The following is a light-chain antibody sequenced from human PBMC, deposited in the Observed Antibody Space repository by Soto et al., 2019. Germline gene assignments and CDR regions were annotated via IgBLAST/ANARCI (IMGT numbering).Light chain of an antibody. CDR1: QSISSY. CDR3: QQSYSTPGT. Sequence: DIQMTQSPYYLSASVGDRVNITCRASQSISSYLNWYQQKPGKAPKLLIYAASSLQSGVPSRFSGSGSGTDFTLTISSLQPEDFATYYCQQSYSTPGTFGQGTKVDIK. V-gene: IGKV1-39*01. J-gene: IGKJ1*01. CDR2: AAS.